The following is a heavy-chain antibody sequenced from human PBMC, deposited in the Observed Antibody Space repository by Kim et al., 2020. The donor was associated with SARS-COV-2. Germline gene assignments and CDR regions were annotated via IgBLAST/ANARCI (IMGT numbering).Heavy chain of an antibody. Sequence: YNAESVKGRFTISRDNSKSTLYLQMSSLGAEDTSVYYCAREEGWLKYFQHWGQGTLVTVSS. J-gene: IGHJ1*01. V-gene: IGHV3-30*15. CDR3: AREEGWLKYFQH. D-gene: IGHD6-19*01.